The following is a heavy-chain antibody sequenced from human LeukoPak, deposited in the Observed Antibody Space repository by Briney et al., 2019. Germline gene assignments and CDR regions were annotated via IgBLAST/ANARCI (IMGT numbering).Heavy chain of an antibody. D-gene: IGHD1-26*01. J-gene: IGHJ3*02. Sequence: GGSLRLSCEASGFTFSSYDIHWVRQAPGKGLEWVAFIWFDGTNKFYADSVKGRFTISRDNSKNTLYLQMTSLRAEDTALYYCARDPLGATGGSIDIWGQGSMVTVSS. CDR2: IWFDGTNK. CDR3: ARDPLGATGGSIDI. V-gene: IGHV3-33*01. CDR1: GFTFSSYD.